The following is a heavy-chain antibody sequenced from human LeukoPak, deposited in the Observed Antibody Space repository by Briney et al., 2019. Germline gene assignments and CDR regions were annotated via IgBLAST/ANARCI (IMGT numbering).Heavy chain of an antibody. CDR3: ARDRLRIAAAGTPEDDY. J-gene: IGHJ4*02. Sequence: SETLSLTCTVSGGSISSSSYYWGWIRQPPGKGLEWIGSIYYSGSTYYNPSLKSRVTISVDTSKNQFSLKLSSVTAADTAVYYCARDRLRIAAAGTPEDDYWGQGTLVTVSS. CDR1: GGSISSSSYY. V-gene: IGHV4-39*07. D-gene: IGHD6-13*01. CDR2: IYYSGST.